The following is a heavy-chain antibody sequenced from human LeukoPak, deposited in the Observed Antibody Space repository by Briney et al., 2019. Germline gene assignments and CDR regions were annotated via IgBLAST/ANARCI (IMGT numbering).Heavy chain of an antibody. Sequence: ASVKVSCKASGYTFSSYAMNWVRQAPGQRLEWMRWINTGNGNTKYSQKFQGRVTITRDISASTAYMELSSLRSEDTAVFYCVRAYCTSTSCYPGGYWGQGTLVTVSS. V-gene: IGHV1-3*04. CDR2: INTGNGNT. D-gene: IGHD2-2*01. CDR1: GYTFSSYA. CDR3: VRAYCTSTSCYPGGY. J-gene: IGHJ4*02.